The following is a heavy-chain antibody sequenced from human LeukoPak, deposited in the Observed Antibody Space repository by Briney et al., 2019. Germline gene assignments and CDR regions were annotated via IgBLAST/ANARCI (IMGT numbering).Heavy chain of an antibody. CDR1: GGSISSYY. V-gene: IGHV4-59*01. Sequence: SETLSLTCTVSGGSISSYYWSWIRQPPGKGLEWIGYIYYSGSTNYNPSLKSRVTISVDTSKNQFSLKLSSVTAADTAVYYCARISDILTGYPFDYWGQGTLVTVSS. J-gene: IGHJ4*02. D-gene: IGHD3-9*01. CDR2: IYYSGST. CDR3: ARISDILTGYPFDY.